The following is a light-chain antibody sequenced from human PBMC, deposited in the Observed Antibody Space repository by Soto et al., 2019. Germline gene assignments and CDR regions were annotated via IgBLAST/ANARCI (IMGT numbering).Light chain of an antibody. V-gene: IGKV3-11*01. Sequence: EIVLTQSPATLSVSPGERATLSCRASQSVRSYLAWYQQTPGQAPRLLIYEASNRATGIPARFSGSGSGTDFTLTISSLEPEDFAVYYCQQRSSWPRTFGQGTKVEVK. CDR2: EAS. CDR3: QQRSSWPRT. J-gene: IGKJ1*01. CDR1: QSVRSY.